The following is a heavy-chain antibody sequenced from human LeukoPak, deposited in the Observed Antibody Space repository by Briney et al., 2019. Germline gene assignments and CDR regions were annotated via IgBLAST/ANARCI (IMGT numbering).Heavy chain of an antibody. CDR2: ISSSSTYI. D-gene: IGHD1-26*01. Sequence: GGSLRPSCAASGFTFSSYAMNWVRQAPGNGLEWVSSISSSSTYIYYAESVKGPFTISRDNAKNSLYLQMNSLRAEDTAVYYCARGVGVAATGTYNHCGMDVWGQGTTVTVSS. J-gene: IGHJ6*02. CDR3: ARGVGVAATGTYNHCGMDV. V-gene: IGHV3-21*01. CDR1: GFTFSSYA.